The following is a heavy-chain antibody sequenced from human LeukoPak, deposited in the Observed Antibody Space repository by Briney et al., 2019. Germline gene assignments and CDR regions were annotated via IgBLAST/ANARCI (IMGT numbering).Heavy chain of an antibody. D-gene: IGHD2-2*01. V-gene: IGHV3-30*02. CDR2: IRYDGSNK. J-gene: IGHJ4*02. Sequence: GGSLRLSCAASGFTFSSYGMHWVRQAPGKGLEWVAFIRYDGSNKYYADSVKGRFTISRDNSKKTLYLQMNSLRAEDTAVYYCAKDYCVVVPAACDLFDYWGQGTLVTVSS. CDR3: AKDYCVVVPAACDLFDY. CDR1: GFTFSSYG.